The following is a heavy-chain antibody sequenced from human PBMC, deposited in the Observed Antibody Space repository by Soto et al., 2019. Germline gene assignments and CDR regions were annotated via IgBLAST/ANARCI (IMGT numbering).Heavy chain of an antibody. J-gene: IGHJ6*02. CDR1: GYTFTSYG. V-gene: IGHV1-18*01. CDR2: ISAYNGNT. CDR3: ARVKWEQPAYGMDV. D-gene: IGHD1-26*01. Sequence: ASVKVSCKASGYTFTSYGISWVRQAPGQGLEWMGWISAYNGNTNYAQKLQGRVTMTTDTSTSTAYMELRSLRPDDTAVYYCARVKWEQPAYGMDVWGQGTTVTVSS.